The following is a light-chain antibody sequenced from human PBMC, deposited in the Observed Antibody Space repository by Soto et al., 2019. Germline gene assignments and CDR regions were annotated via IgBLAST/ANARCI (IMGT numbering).Light chain of an antibody. CDR3: QQSYSTPLIT. J-gene: IGKJ5*01. V-gene: IGKV1-39*01. CDR2: GAS. CDR1: HPISNY. Sequence: DIPMTQSPSSLSASVGDRVTITCRASHPISNYLNWYQHRPGKAPKLLIYGASTLQSGVPSRFSGSGSGTDFTLTISSLQPEDFAAYYCQQSYSTPLITFGQGTRLEIK.